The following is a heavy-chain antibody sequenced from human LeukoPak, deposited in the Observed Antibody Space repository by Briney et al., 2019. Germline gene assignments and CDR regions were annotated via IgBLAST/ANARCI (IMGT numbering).Heavy chain of an antibody. CDR1: GGSFSGYY. D-gene: IGHD3-3*01. CDR2: INHSGST. V-gene: IGHV4-34*01. Sequence: SETLSLTCAVYGGSFSGYYWSWIRQPPGKGLEWIGEINHSGSTNYDPSLKSRVTISVDTSKNQFSLKLSSVTAADTAVYYCARQGDYDFWSGYYVPGFDYWGQGTLVTVSS. J-gene: IGHJ4*02. CDR3: ARQGDYDFWSGYYVPGFDY.